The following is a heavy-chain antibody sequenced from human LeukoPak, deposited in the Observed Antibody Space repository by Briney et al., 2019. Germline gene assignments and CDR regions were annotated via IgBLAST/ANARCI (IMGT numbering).Heavy chain of an antibody. J-gene: IGHJ4*02. D-gene: IGHD6-19*01. Sequence: PGGSLRLSCAASGFTFSSYAMSWVRQAPGKGLEWVSAISGSGGSTYYANSVKGRFTISRDNSKNTLYLQMNSLRAEDTAVYYCAKDRGSGWALFDYWGQGTLVTVSS. CDR2: ISGSGGST. CDR1: GFTFSSYA. CDR3: AKDRGSGWALFDY. V-gene: IGHV3-23*01.